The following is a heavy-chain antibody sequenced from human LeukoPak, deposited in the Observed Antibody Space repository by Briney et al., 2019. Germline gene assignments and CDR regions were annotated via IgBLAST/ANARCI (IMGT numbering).Heavy chain of an antibody. CDR3: ARDPDLNPY. V-gene: IGHV4-34*01. J-gene: IGHJ4*02. CDR1: GGSFSGYY. D-gene: IGHD1-14*01. Sequence: SETLSLTCAVYGGSFSGYYWSWIRQPPGKGLEWIGEINHSGSTNYNPSLKSRVTISVDTSKNQFSLKLSSVTAADTAVYYCARDPDLNPYWGQGTLVTVSS. CDR2: INHSGST.